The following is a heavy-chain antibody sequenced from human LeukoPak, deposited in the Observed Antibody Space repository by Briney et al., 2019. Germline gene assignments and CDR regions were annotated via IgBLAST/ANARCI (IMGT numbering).Heavy chain of an antibody. D-gene: IGHD1-1*01. CDR1: GYKFIDHW. Sequence: GESLKISCKTSGYKFIDHWIGWVRQMPGKGLEWMAIIYPGDSDARYSPSFQGQVTISADKSITTAYLQWSSLKASDTATYYCARLVTPGATRWFDPWGQGTPVTVSS. CDR2: IYPGDSDA. CDR3: ARLVTPGATRWFDP. J-gene: IGHJ5*02. V-gene: IGHV5-51*01.